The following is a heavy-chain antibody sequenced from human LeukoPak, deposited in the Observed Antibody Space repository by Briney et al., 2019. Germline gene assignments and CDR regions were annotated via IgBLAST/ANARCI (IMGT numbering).Heavy chain of an antibody. CDR2: INPNSGGT. CDR1: GYTFTSYG. CDR3: ASLFGLYFDY. Sequence: ASVKVSCKASGYTFTSYGISWVRQAPGQGLEWMGWINPNSGGTNYAQKFQGRVTMTRDTSVSTAYMELSRLRSDDTAVYYCASLFGLYFDYWGQGTLVTVSS. V-gene: IGHV1-2*02. J-gene: IGHJ4*02. D-gene: IGHD3-10*02.